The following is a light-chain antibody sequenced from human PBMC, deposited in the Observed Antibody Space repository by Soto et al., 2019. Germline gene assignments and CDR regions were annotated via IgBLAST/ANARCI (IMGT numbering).Light chain of an antibody. CDR3: QQRDEGPST. Sequence: DIVLTQSPATLSLSPGDRATLSCRASQSVSTYLAWYQQRPGQAPRLLIYDASTRATGIPARFSGSGSGTDFTLTISSLEPEDVAVYYCQQRDEGPSTFGQGTRLEIK. CDR1: QSVSTY. V-gene: IGKV3-11*01. CDR2: DAS. J-gene: IGKJ5*01.